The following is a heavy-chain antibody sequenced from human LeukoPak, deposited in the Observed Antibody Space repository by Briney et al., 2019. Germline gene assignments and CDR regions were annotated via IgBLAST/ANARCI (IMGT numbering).Heavy chain of an antibody. CDR3: ARGPINELLGHWFDP. J-gene: IGHJ5*02. CDR1: GGSISSYY. V-gene: IGHV4-59*01. CDR2: IYYSGST. Sequence: SETLSLTCTVSGGSISSYYWSWIRQPPGKGLEWIGYIYYSGSTNYNPSLKSRVTIPVDTSKNQFSLKLSSVTAADTAVYYCARGPINELLGHWFDPWGQGTLVTVSS. D-gene: IGHD3-10*01.